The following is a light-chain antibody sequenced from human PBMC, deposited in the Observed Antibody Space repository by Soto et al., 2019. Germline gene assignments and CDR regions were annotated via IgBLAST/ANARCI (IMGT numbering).Light chain of an antibody. Sequence: EILMTQSPATLSVSPGERATLSCMASHSVSSNLAWYQQKPGQAPRLLIYGASTRATGIPARFSGSGSGTEFTLTISSLQSEDFAVYYCQQYKNWPPTWAFGQGTKVDIK. V-gene: IGKV3-15*01. CDR1: HSVSSN. J-gene: IGKJ1*01. CDR2: GAS. CDR3: QQYKNWPPTWA.